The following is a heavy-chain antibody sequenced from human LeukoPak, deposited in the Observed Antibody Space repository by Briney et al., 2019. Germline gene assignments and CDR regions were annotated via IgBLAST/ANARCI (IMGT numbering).Heavy chain of an antibody. D-gene: IGHD3-16*02. Sequence: PSETLSLTCTVSGGSISTYYWSWIRQPPGKGLEWIAYIYSSGHTNYNPSLKSRVTMSVDTSKNQFSLKLSSVTAADTAVYYCARGSLRLGELSLSNWFDPWGQGTLVTVSS. J-gene: IGHJ5*02. CDR3: ARGSLRLGELSLSNWFDP. V-gene: IGHV4-59*12. CDR2: IYSSGHT. CDR1: GGSISTYY.